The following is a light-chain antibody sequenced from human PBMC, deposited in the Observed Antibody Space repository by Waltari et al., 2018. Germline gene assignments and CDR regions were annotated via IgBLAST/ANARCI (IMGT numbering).Light chain of an antibody. CDR2: GAS. V-gene: IGKV3-20*01. J-gene: IGKJ1*01. CDR1: QSVSRD. CDR3: QHYVRLPVT. Sequence: EIVLTQSPGTLSLSPGERVILSCRVSQSVSRDLAWYQQKPGQAPRLLIYGASNRATGIPDRFSGSGSGTDFSLTISRLEPEDFAVYYCQHYVRLPVTFGQGTKVEIK.